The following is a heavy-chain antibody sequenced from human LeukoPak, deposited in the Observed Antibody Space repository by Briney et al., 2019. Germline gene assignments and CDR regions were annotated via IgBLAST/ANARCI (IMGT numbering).Heavy chain of an antibody. CDR1: GGSISSYY. V-gene: IGHV4-59*01. J-gene: IGHJ6*03. CDR2: IYYSGST. CDR3: ARSDRRYYYYMDV. Sequence: SETLSLTCTVSGGSISSYYWSWIRRPPGKGLEWIGDIYYSGSTNYNTSLKSRVTISVDTSKHQFSLKLSSVTAADTAVYYCARSDRRYYYYMDVWGKGTTVTVSS. D-gene: IGHD1-14*01.